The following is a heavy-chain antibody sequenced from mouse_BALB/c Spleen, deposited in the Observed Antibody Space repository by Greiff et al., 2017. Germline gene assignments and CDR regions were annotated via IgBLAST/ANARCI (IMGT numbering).Heavy chain of an antibody. CDR2: INPGGGGT. J-gene: IGHJ3*01. CDR3: ARDWDRGFAY. V-gene: IGHV1-54*01. D-gene: IGHD4-1*01. Sequence: QVQLQQSGAELVRPGTSVKVSCKASGYAFTNYLIEWVKQRPGQGLEWIGVINPGGGGTNYNEKFKGKATLTADKSSSTAYMQLSSLTSDDSAVYVCARDWDRGFAYWGQGTLVTVSA. CDR1: GYAFTNYL.